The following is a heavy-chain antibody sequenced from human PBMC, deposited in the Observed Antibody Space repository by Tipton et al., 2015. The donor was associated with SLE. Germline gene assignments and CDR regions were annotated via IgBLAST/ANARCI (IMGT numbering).Heavy chain of an antibody. J-gene: IGHJ4*02. Sequence: SLRLSCAASGFTFSSYSMNWVRQAQGKGLEGVSVIYSGGSTYYADSVKGRFTISRDNSKNTLYLQMNSLRAEDTAVYYCARDRVGATDYWGQGTLVTVSS. CDR1: GFTFSSYS. CDR2: IYSGGST. CDR3: ARDRVGATDY. V-gene: IGHV3-66*02. D-gene: IGHD1-26*01.